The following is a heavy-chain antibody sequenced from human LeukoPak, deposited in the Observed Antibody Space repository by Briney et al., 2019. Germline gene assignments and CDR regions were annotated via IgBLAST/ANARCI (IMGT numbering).Heavy chain of an antibody. CDR2: IEYDGSNE. CDR1: GFNFSNYG. D-gene: IGHD5-24*01. Sequence: GGSLRLSCAASGFNFSNYGMHWVRQAPGKGLEWVSFIEYDGSNEYNADSVKGRSTISRDNSKNTLFLQMNSLRAEDTAVYYCARDPASSAEMPTNWFDPWGQGTLVTVSS. V-gene: IGHV3-33*05. J-gene: IGHJ5*02. CDR3: ARDPASSAEMPTNWFDP.